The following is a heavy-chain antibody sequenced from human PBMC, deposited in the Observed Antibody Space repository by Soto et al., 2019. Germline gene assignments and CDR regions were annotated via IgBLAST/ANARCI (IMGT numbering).Heavy chain of an antibody. J-gene: IGHJ3*02. CDR1: GGSISSYY. Sequence: QVQLQESGPGLVKPSETLSLTCTVSGGSISSYYWSWIRQPPGKGLEWIGYIYYSGSTNYNPSLHVRVTIXXDXSXXQFSLKLSSVTAADTAVYYCARGRGYSGDEGAFDIWGQGTMVTVSS. CDR2: IYYSGST. V-gene: IGHV4-59*08. CDR3: ARGRGYSGDEGAFDI. D-gene: IGHD5-12*01.